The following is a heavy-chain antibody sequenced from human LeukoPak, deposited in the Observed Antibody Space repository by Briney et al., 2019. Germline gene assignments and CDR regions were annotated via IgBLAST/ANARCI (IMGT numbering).Heavy chain of an antibody. D-gene: IGHD6-19*01. V-gene: IGHV6-1*01. CDR1: GDCVSSINGA. CDR2: TYYRSKWYF. J-gene: IGHJ4*02. Sequence: SQTLSLTCAISGDCVSSINGAWNWIRQSPSRGLEWVGRTYYRSKWYFDYAESLKGRVTISPDTSKNQFSLQLNSVTPEDTAIYYCTRDLGNTGWYTFDFWGQGILVTVSS. CDR3: TRDLGNTGWYTFDF.